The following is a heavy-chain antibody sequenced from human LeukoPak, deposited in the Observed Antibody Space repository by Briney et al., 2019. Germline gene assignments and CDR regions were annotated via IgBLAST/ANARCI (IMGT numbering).Heavy chain of an antibody. D-gene: IGHD3-3*01. Sequence: SETLSLTCTVSGGSISSGGYYWSWIRQRPGKGLEWIGYIYYSGSTYYNPSLKSRVTISVDTSKNQFSLKLSSVTAADTAVYYCARGTPDFWSGYYISPISPYFDYWGQGTLVTVSS. V-gene: IGHV4-31*03. J-gene: IGHJ4*02. CDR2: IYYSGST. CDR1: GGSISSGGYY. CDR3: ARGTPDFWSGYYISPISPYFDY.